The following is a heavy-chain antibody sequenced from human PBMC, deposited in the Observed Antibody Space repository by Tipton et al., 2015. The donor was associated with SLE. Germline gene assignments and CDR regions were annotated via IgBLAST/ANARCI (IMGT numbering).Heavy chain of an antibody. V-gene: IGHV3-33*01. CDR2: VRYDGNIN. J-gene: IGHJ6*02. CDR1: GFTFGIYG. CDR3: ARSRAEYHYAMDV. Sequence: SLRLSCAASGFTFGIYGMHWVRQAPGKGLEWVAFVRYDGNINYYADSVKGRFTISRDNAKNSLYLQMNSLRAEDTGVYYCARSRAEYHYAMDVWGQGTTVTVSS.